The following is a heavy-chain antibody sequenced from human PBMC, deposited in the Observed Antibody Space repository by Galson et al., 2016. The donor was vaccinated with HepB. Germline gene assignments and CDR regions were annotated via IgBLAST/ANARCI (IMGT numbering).Heavy chain of an antibody. CDR1: GFTFSSYG. D-gene: IGHD2-8*01. V-gene: IGHV3-33*01. CDR2: IWSDGSNK. CDR3: ARDGPANGFDY. J-gene: IGHJ4*02. Sequence: SLRLSCAASGFTFSSYGMHWVRQAPGKGLEWVAVIWSDGSNKYYADSVKGRFTISRHNSKDTLYLQMSSLRAEDTAVYYCARDGPANGFDYWGQGTLVTVSS.